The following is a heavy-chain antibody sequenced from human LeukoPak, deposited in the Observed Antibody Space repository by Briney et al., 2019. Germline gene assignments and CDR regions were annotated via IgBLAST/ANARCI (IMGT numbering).Heavy chain of an antibody. CDR1: GFTYNSHA. Sequence: GGSPRLSCVASGFTYNSHAMSWVRQAPGKGLEWVSGISANGANTYYTDSVRGRFTISRDNSKNTVYLQMSSLSAEDTAIYYCAKDQGFSYYYLDYWGQGILVTVSS. V-gene: IGHV3-23*01. CDR3: AKDQGFSYYYLDY. D-gene: IGHD5-18*01. J-gene: IGHJ4*02. CDR2: ISANGANT.